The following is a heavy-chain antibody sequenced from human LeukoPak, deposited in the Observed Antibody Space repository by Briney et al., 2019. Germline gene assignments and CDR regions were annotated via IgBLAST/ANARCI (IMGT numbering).Heavy chain of an antibody. CDR1: GFTFSRFG. D-gene: IGHD1/OR15-1a*01. Sequence: PEGSLRLSCAASGFTFSRFGMHWVRQAPGKGLQWVAFIRYDGTNKFYADSVKGRFTMSRDDPKNTLYLQMNSLSAEDTAVYYCAKSRGEQLYFRDFDYWGQGTLVTVAS. CDR3: AKSRGEQLYFRDFDY. CDR2: IRYDGTNK. V-gene: IGHV3-30*02. J-gene: IGHJ4*02.